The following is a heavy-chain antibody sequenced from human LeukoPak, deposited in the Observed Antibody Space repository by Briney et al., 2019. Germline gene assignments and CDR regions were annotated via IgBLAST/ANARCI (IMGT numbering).Heavy chain of an antibody. CDR1: GFTFSNYA. D-gene: IGHD3-10*01. V-gene: IGHV3-48*04. CDR3: ARSGYYGSGSYSDY. Sequence: GGSLRLSCAASGFTFSNYAMNWVRQAPGKGLEWVSYISGSGDTLYYADSVKGRFTISRDNSKNSLYLQMNSLRAEDTALYYCARSGYYGSGSYSDYWGQGTLVTVSS. CDR2: ISGSGDTL. J-gene: IGHJ4*02.